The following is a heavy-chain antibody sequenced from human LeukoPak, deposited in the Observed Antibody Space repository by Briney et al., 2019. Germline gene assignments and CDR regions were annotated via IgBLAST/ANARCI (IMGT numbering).Heavy chain of an antibody. CDR2: ISHDETSK. V-gene: IGHV3-30*01. CDR1: GFSFNNYA. Sequence: PGGSLRLSCTASGFSFNNYAMHWVRQAPGKRLEWVAIISHDETSKYYVDSVKGRFTISRDNSKNMVYLLMNSLRPEDTAVYYCARDSYLVYSGSFIEQSYCFDFWGQGALVTVSS. D-gene: IGHD1-26*01. J-gene: IGHJ4*02. CDR3: ARDSYLVYSGSFIEQSYCFDF.